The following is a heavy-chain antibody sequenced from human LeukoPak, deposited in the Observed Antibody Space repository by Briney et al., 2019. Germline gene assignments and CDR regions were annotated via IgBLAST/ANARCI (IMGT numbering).Heavy chain of an antibody. CDR2: IYYSGST. V-gene: IGHV4-61*01. Sequence: PSETLSLTCAVSGYSISSGYYWSWIRQPPGKGLEWIGYIYYSGSTNYNPSLKSRVTISVDTSKNQFSLKLSSVTAADTAVYYCARDSLVAAPDYWGQGTLVTVSS. D-gene: IGHD5-12*01. CDR1: GYSISSGYY. J-gene: IGHJ4*02. CDR3: ARDSLVAAPDY.